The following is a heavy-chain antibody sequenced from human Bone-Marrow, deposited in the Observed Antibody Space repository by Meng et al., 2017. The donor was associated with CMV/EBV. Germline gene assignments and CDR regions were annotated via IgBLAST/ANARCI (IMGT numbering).Heavy chain of an antibody. D-gene: IGHD2/OR15-2a*01. Sequence: GESLKISCAASGFTFSNYWMTWLRQAPGRGPEVVAHIKEDGSEKYFVASVKGRCSTSRDNAKNSLYLQMNSLTVGDTAVYYCARRPLYDHGMDVWGQGTTVTVSS. CDR3: ARRPLYDHGMDV. CDR2: IKEDGSEK. V-gene: IGHV3-7*01. J-gene: IGHJ6*01. CDR1: GFTFSNYW.